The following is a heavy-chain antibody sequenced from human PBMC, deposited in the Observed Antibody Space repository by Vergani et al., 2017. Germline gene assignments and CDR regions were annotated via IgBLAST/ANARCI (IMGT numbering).Heavy chain of an antibody. J-gene: IGHJ2*01. CDR2: ISGSGTT. CDR1: GFTFSSYA. D-gene: IGHD2-2*03. Sequence: EVQLLESGGGLVQPGGSLRLSCAASGFTFSSYAMSWVRQAPGKGLEWVSTISGSGTTYYADSVKGRFTISRDNSKNTLYLQMNSLRAEDTAVYYCAKAPGYCSTTSCYSWWYFDLWGRGTLVTVAS. V-gene: IGHV3-23*01. CDR3: AKAPGYCSTTSCYSWWYFDL.